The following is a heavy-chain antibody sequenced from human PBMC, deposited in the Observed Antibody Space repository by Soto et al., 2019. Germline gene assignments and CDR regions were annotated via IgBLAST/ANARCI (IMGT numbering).Heavy chain of an antibody. J-gene: IGHJ6*03. CDR3: ARLMVRGVSLTSYYMDV. CDR2: ISAYNGNT. V-gene: IGHV1-18*01. D-gene: IGHD3-10*01. Sequence: QVQLVQSGAEVKKPGASVKVSCKASGYTFTSYCISWVRQAPGQGLEWMGWISAYNGNTNYAQKLQGRVTMTTDTSTSTAYMELRSLRSDDTAVYYCARLMVRGVSLTSYYMDVWGKGTTVTVSS. CDR1: GYTFTSYC.